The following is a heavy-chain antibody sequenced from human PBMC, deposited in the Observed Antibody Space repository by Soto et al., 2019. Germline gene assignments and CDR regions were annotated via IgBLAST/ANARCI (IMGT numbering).Heavy chain of an antibody. J-gene: IGHJ4*02. D-gene: IGHD3-10*01. CDR1: GGSISSNY. CDR2: IYYSGST. V-gene: IGHV4-59*01. Sequence: QVQLQESDPGLVKPSETLSLMCTVSGGSISSNYWSWIRQPPGKGLEYIGYIYYSGSTNYNPSLKSRVTISVDTSKNQFSLKLSSVTAADTAVYYCARGGGSPDYWGQGTLVTVSS. CDR3: ARGGGSPDY.